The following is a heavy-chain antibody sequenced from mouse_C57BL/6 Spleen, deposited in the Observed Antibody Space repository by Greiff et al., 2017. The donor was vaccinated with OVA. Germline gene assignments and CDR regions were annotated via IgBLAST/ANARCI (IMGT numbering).Heavy chain of an antibody. CDR3: ARHYYYYFYYAMDY. Sequence: EVKLVESGGGLVKPGGSLKLSCAASGFTFSDYGMHWVRQAPEKGLEWVAYISSGSSTIYYADTVKGRFTISRDNAKNTLCLQMTSLRSEDTAMYYCARHYYYYFYYAMDYWGQGTSVTVSS. CDR2: ISSGSSTI. CDR1: GFTFSDYG. V-gene: IGHV5-17*01. D-gene: IGHD2-4*01. J-gene: IGHJ4*01.